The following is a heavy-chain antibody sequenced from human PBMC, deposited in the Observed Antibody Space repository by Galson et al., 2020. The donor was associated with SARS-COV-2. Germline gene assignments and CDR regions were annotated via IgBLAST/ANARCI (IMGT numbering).Heavy chain of an antibody. V-gene: IGHV4-61*02. CDR3: ARESRWDLYFDH. Sequence: SETLSLTCTVSGGSISSGSYYWSWIRQPAGKGLEWIGRIYTGVNTNYNPSLKSRVTISVDTSKNQFSLKLSSVTAADMAVYYCARESRWDLYFDHWGQGTLVTVSS. CDR1: GGSISSGSYY. J-gene: IGHJ4*02. CDR2: IYTGVNT. D-gene: IGHD1-26*01.